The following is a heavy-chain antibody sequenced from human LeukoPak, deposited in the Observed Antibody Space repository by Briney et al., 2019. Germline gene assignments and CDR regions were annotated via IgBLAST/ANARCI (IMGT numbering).Heavy chain of an antibody. CDR1: GFTFSSYA. J-gene: IGHJ4*02. Sequence: GGSLRLSCAASGFTFSSYAMSWVRQAPGKGLEWASAISGSGGSTYYADSVKGRFTISRDNSKNTLYLQMNSLRAEDTAVYYCAKRQYYYDSSGYHFDYWGQGALVTVSS. D-gene: IGHD3-22*01. CDR2: ISGSGGST. V-gene: IGHV3-23*01. CDR3: AKRQYYYDSSGYHFDY.